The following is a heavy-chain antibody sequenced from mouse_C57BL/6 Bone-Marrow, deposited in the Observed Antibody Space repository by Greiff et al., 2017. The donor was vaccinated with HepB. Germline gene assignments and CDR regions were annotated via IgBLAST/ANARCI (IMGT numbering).Heavy chain of an antibody. CDR1: GFSLTSFA. Sequence: VQVVESGPGLVAPSQSLSITCTVSGFSLTSFAMSWVRQPPGKGLEWLGVIWTGGGTNYNSALKSRLSISKDNSKSQVFLKMNSLQTDDTARYYCARNRMITNYYAMDYWGQGTSVTVSS. V-gene: IGHV2-9-1*01. J-gene: IGHJ4*01. CDR3: ARNRMITNYYAMDY. CDR2: IWTGGGT. D-gene: IGHD2-4*01.